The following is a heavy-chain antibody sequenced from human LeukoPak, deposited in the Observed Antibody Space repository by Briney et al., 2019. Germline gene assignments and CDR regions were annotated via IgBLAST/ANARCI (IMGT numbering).Heavy chain of an antibody. D-gene: IGHD3-22*01. CDR2: IYYSGSA. V-gene: IGHV4-39*01. J-gene: IGHJ3*02. CDR1: GGSISKSSYY. Sequence: SETLSLTCTVSGGSISKSSYYWGWIRQPPGKGLEWVGSIYYSGSAYYNPSLKTRVTISVDTSKSQFSLKLSSVTAADTAMYYCASQWYYYASSGLDAFDIWGQGTMVTVSS. CDR3: ASQWYYYASSGLDAFDI.